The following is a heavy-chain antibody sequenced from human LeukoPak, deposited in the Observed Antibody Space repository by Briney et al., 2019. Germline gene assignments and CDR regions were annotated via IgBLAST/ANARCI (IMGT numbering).Heavy chain of an antibody. CDR2: ISGSGGST. D-gene: IGHD3-10*01. Sequence: GGSLRLSCAASGFTFSSYAMSWVRQAPGKGLEWVSAISGSGGSTYYADSVKGRFTISRDNSKNTLYLQMNSLRAEDTAVYYCAKDFGDGSGRPYFDYWGQGTLVTVSS. J-gene: IGHJ4*02. CDR1: GFTFSSYA. V-gene: IGHV3-23*01. CDR3: AKDFGDGSGRPYFDY.